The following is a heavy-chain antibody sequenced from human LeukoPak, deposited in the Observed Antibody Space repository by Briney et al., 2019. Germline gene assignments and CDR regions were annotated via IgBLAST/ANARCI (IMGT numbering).Heavy chain of an antibody. CDR2: IYYSGST. CDR3: ARDRGYGDYLNYFDY. CDR1: GGSISSNY. Sequence: SETVSLTCTVSGGSISSNYWSWIRQPPGKGLEWIGYIYYSGSTNSNPSLKSRLTISVDTSKNQFSLNLSSVTAADTAVYYCARDRGYGDYLNYFDYWGQGTLVTASS. D-gene: IGHD4-17*01. V-gene: IGHV4-59*01. J-gene: IGHJ4*02.